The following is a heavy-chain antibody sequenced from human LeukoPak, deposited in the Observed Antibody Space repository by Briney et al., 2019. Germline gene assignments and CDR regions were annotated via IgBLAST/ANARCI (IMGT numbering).Heavy chain of an antibody. D-gene: IGHD5-12*01. CDR2: ISYDGSNK. CDR1: GFTFSSYA. J-gene: IGHJ4*02. Sequence: PGGSLRLSCAASGFTFSSYAMHWVRQAPGKGLEWVAVISYDGSNKYYADSVKGRFTISRDNSKNTLYLQMNSLRAEDTAVYYCARGSALWLRFFDYWGQGTLVTVSS. CDR3: ARGSALWLRFFDY. V-gene: IGHV3-30-3*01.